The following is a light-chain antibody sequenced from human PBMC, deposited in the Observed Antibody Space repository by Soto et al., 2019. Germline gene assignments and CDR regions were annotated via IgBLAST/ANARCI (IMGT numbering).Light chain of an antibody. CDR2: EAY. CDR3: QQYNTYWT. J-gene: IGKJ1*01. CDR1: QSISTW. V-gene: IGKV1-5*03. Sequence: DIQMTQSPSTLSASVGDRVTITCRASQSISTWLAWYQQKPGKAPKLLIYEAYTLQIGVPSRFSGSGSGTEFTLTISSLQPDDFATYYCQQYNTYWTFGQGTKVEIK.